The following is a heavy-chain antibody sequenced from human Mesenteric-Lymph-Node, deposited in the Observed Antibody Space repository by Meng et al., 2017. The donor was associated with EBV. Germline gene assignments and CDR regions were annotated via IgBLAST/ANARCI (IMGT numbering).Heavy chain of an antibody. Sequence: VQVWRSGAEVKKPGASVKVSCKASGYTFTNYDISWVRQATGQGLEWMGWISANNGNRNNAQKFQGIVTMTTDTSTSTAYMELRSLRSDDTAVYYCARRRRIVGATDFDYWGQGTLVTVSS. D-gene: IGHD1-26*01. CDR2: ISANNGNR. CDR3: ARRRRIVGATDFDY. CDR1: GYTFTNYD. V-gene: IGHV1-18*01. J-gene: IGHJ4*02.